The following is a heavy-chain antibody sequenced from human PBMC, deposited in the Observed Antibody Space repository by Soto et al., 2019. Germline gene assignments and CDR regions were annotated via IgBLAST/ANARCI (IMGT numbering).Heavy chain of an antibody. J-gene: IGHJ4*02. CDR1: GDSISSGGYY. V-gene: IGHV4-31*03. Sequence: QVQLQESSLGLVKPSQTLSLTCTVSGDSISSGGYYWNWVRQLPGKGLECIGYIYYSGSTYYNPSLSGRVTISLDTSKHQFSLKVSSVTAADTAVYYCAREKNYDRGGYYLDYWGQGTLGTVSS. CDR2: IYYSGST. CDR3: AREKNYDRGGYYLDY. D-gene: IGHD3-22*01.